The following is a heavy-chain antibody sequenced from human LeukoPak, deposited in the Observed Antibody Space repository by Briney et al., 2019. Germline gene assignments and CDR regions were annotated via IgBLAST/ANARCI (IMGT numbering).Heavy chain of an antibody. CDR2: IYYSGST. V-gene: IGHV4-39*07. J-gene: IGHJ4*02. D-gene: IGHD1-26*01. CDR1: GGSISSSSYY. Sequence: SETLSLTCTVSGGSISSSSYYWGWIRQPPGKGLEWIGSIYYSGSTYYNPSLKSRVTISVDTSKNQFSLKLSSVTAADTAVYYCASSGSYYYFDYWGQGTLVTVSS. CDR3: ASSGSYYYFDY.